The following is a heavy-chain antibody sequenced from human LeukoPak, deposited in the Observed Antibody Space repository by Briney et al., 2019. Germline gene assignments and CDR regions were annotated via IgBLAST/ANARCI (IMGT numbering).Heavy chain of an antibody. CDR1: GFSLTTSGVG. J-gene: IGHJ3*02. D-gene: IGHD6-19*01. Sequence: SGPTLVNPPQTLTLTCSFSGFSLTTSGVGVGWIRQPPGKALEWLALIYWDDDKRYSPSLKSRLTITKDTSKNQVVLTMTNMDPEDTATYYCAQSSSGWYFSAYDIWGQGTMVTVSS. CDR3: AQSSSGWYFSAYDI. CDR2: IYWDDDK. V-gene: IGHV2-5*02.